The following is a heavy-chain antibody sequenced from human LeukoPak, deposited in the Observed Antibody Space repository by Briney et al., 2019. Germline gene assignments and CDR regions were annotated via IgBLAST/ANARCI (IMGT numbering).Heavy chain of an antibody. CDR1: GGSISSYY. D-gene: IGHD5/OR15-5a*01. CDR3: ARGSTIQDY. Sequence: SETLSLTCTVSGGSISSYYWSWIRQPPGKGLEWIGYIYYNGSTNYNPSLKSRVTISVDTSKNQFSLKLSSVTAADTAVYYCARGSTIQDYWGQGTLVTVSS. J-gene: IGHJ4*02. V-gene: IGHV4-59*01. CDR2: IYYNGST.